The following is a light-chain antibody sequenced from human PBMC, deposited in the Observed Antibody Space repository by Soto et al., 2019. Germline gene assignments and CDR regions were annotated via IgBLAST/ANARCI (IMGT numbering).Light chain of an antibody. CDR3: QQSYTTASIT. CDR2: AAS. Sequence: DIQMTQSPSCLSASVGDRVTITWRASQSISRNLSWYQHKPGKAPKLLIYAASSLQNGVPSRFSGGGSGTEFTLSISSLQPEDFGTYYCQQSYTTASITFGQGTRLEIK. V-gene: IGKV1-39*01. J-gene: IGKJ5*01. CDR1: QSISRN.